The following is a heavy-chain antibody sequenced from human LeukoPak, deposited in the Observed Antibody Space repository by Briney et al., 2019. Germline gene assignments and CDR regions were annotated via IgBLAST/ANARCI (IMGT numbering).Heavy chain of an antibody. CDR3: ARVAGCNTKYNGFDI. D-gene: IGHD2/OR15-2a*01. J-gene: IGHJ3*02. V-gene: IGHV3-48*04. CDR1: GFTFSSYG. Sequence: GGSLRLSCAVSGFTFSSYGMNWVRQPPGKGLEWVSYISSDSSPIYYADSAKGRFTISRDNDKNSLYLQMNSLRAEDTAVYYCARVAGCNTKYNGFDIWGQGTLVTVSS. CDR2: ISSDSSPI.